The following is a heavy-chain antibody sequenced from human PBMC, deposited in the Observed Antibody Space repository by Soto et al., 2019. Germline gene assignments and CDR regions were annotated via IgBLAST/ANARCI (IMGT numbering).Heavy chain of an antibody. CDR2: IYPGDSDT. J-gene: IGHJ6*02. Sequence: GESLKISCKGSGYSFTSYWIGWVRQMPGKGLEWMGIIYPGDSDTRYSPSFQGQVTISADKSISTAYLQWSSLKASDTAMYYCARRRVVRGVKHNYYYYGMDVWGQGTTVTVSS. V-gene: IGHV5-51*01. CDR1: GYSFTSYW. CDR3: ARRRVVRGVKHNYYYYGMDV. D-gene: IGHD3-10*01.